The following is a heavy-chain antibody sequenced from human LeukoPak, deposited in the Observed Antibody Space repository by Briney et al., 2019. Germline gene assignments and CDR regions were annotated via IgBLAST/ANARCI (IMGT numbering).Heavy chain of an antibody. D-gene: IGHD3-10*01. CDR2: IITMFGTA. V-gene: IGHV1-69*13. CDR3: ARVHHYYGSGSPSPGGWFDP. Sequence: SVKVSCKASGGTFSIYAISWVRQAPGQGLEWMGGIITMFGTANYAQKFQGRVTITADESTGTAYMELSSLRSEDTAVYYCARVHHYYGSGSPSPGGWFDPWGQGTLVTVSS. J-gene: IGHJ5*02. CDR1: GGTFSIYA.